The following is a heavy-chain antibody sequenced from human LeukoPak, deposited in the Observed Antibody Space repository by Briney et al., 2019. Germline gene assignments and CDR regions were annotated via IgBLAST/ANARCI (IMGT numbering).Heavy chain of an antibody. V-gene: IGHV1-2*02. CDR2: INPNSGGT. CDR1: GYTFTGYY. D-gene: IGHD2-2*01. J-gene: IGHJ3*02. Sequence: ASVKVSCKASGYTFTGYYMHWVRQAPGQGLEWMGWINPNSGGTNYAQKFQGGVTMTRDTSISTAYMELSRLRSDDTAVYYCATLPDIVVVPAEAGYAFDIWGQGTMVTVSS. CDR3: ATLPDIVVVPAEAGYAFDI.